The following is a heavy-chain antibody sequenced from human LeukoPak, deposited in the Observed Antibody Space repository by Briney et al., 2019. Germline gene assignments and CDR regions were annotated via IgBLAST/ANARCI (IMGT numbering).Heavy chain of an antibody. CDR3: ASDRTGIAARYFDY. CDR1: GFTFSSYS. CDR2: ISSSSSYI. D-gene: IGHD6-6*01. Sequence: GGSLRLSCAASGFTFSSYSMSWVRQAPGKGLEWVSSISSSSSYIYYADSVKCRFTISRDNAKNSLYLQMNSLRAEDTAVYYCASDRTGIAARYFDYWGQGTLVTVSS. J-gene: IGHJ4*02. V-gene: IGHV3-21*01.